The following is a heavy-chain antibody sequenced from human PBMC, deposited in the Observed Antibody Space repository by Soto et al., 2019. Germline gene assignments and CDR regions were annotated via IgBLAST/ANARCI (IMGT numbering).Heavy chain of an antibody. CDR1: GGTFNSYA. D-gene: IGHD3-10*01. Sequence: QVQLVQSGAEMKKPGSSVKVSCQSSGGTFNSYAMNWVRQAPGQGREWMGDISPMFGAANYAPKFQRRVTITADESTGTSYMQLSSLTSEDTALYFCAREVQVHTPAFVYWGQGTLVTVSS. CDR3: AREVQVHTPAFVY. J-gene: IGHJ4*02. CDR2: ISPMFGAA. V-gene: IGHV1-69*19.